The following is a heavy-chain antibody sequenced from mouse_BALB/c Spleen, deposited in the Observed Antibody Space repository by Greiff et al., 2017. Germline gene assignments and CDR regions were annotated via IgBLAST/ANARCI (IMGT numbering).Heavy chain of an antibody. D-gene: IGHD2-4*01. CDR1: GFTFSSFG. CDR2: ISSGSSTI. CDR3: ARGVITRTDFDY. J-gene: IGHJ2*01. V-gene: IGHV5-17*02. Sequence: EVQLVESGGGLVQPGGSRKLSCAASGFTFSSFGMHWVRQAPEKGLEWVAYISSGSSTIYYADTVKGRFTISRDNPKNTLFLQMTSLRSEDTAMYYCARGVITRTDFDYWGQGTTLTVSS.